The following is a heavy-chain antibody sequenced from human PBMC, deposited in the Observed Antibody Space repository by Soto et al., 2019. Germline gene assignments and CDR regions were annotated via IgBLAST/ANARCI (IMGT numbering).Heavy chain of an antibody. CDR3: ARPKGSYSSGYYYFDY. V-gene: IGHV1-69*13. CDR2: IIPLFGTA. Sequence: GASVKVSCKTSGDTFSTYAICWVLQAPGQGLEWMGAIIPLFGTADYAQKFQGRVTITADESTSTASMELSSLKSEDTAVYYCARPKGSYSSGYYYFDYWGQGTLVNVSS. D-gene: IGHD6-19*01. J-gene: IGHJ4*02. CDR1: GDTFSTYA.